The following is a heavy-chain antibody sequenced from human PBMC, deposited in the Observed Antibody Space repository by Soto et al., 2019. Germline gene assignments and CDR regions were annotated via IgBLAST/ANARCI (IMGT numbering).Heavy chain of an antibody. CDR3: ARHKRECSGDTCYSWFDP. CDR1: GVSISGYY. CDR2: IYDSGT. Sequence: SETLSLTCSVFGVSISGYYWSWIRQPPGKGLEWIGYIYDSGTNYNPSHKSRVTISIDTSTNQISLKLSSVTAADTAVYYCARHKRECSGDTCYSWFDPWGQGTLVTVSS. V-gene: IGHV4-59*08. J-gene: IGHJ5*02. D-gene: IGHD2-15*01.